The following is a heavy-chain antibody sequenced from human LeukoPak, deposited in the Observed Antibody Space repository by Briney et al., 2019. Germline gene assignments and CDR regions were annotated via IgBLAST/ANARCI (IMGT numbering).Heavy chain of an antibody. CDR1: GGTFSSDV. Sequence: SVKVSCKASGGTFSSDVISWVRQAPGQGLEWMGGIIPMFGTGNYAQKFQGRVTITADKSTSTGYMELSSLTSEDTAVYYCARDNGGKPFDYWGQGTLVTVSS. CDR2: IIPMFGTG. CDR3: ARDNGGKPFDY. D-gene: IGHD4-23*01. V-gene: IGHV1-69*06. J-gene: IGHJ4*02.